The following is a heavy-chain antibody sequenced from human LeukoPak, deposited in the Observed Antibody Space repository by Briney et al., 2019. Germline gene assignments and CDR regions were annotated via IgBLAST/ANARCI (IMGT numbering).Heavy chain of an antibody. V-gene: IGHV3-23*01. Sequence: GGSLRLSCAASGFTFTSYAMNWVRQAPGKGLEWVSAICGSGGNTYYADSVKGRFTISRDNSKNTLFLQMDTLRAEDTAVYYRAKSRGGSCYEPGHYWGQGTLVTVSS. CDR1: GFTFTSYA. D-gene: IGHD2-15*01. CDR2: ICGSGGNT. J-gene: IGHJ4*02. CDR3: AKSRGGSCYEPGHY.